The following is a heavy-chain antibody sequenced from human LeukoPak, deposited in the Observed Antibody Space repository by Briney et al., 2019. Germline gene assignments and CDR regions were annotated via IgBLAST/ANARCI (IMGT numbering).Heavy chain of an antibody. CDR1: GFTFSTYW. D-gene: IGHD3-22*01. V-gene: IGHV3-7*01. CDR3: ASNRGYYDSSGYYYGY. Sequence: GGSLRLSCAASGFTFSTYWMTWVRQAPGKGLEWVANIKQDGSEKYFVDSVKGRFTISRDNANNSLYLQMNSLRAEDTAVYYCASNRGYYDSSGYYYGYWGQGTLVTVSS. J-gene: IGHJ4*02. CDR2: IKQDGSEK.